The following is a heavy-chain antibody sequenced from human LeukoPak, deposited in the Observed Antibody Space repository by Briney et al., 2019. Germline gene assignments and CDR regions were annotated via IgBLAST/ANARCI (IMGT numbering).Heavy chain of an antibody. CDR1: GFTFSSYS. Sequence: GGSLRLSCAASGFTFSSYSMNWVRQAPGKGLEWVSSISSSSSYIYYADSVEGRFTISRDNAKNSLYLQMNSLRAEDTAVYYYAELGITMIGGVWGKGTTVTISS. D-gene: IGHD3-10*02. CDR3: AELGITMIGGV. CDR2: ISSSSSYI. J-gene: IGHJ6*04. V-gene: IGHV3-21*01.